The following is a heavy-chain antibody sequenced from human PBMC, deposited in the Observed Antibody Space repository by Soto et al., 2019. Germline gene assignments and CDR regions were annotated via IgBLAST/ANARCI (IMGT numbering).Heavy chain of an antibody. D-gene: IGHD3-16*01. CDR1: GFSFSNYA. CDR2: IRGGGSNT. CDR3: VKNGGKYAISSSRYFHL. J-gene: IGHJ2*01. V-gene: IGHV3-23*04. Sequence: ELQLVESGGGLVQPGGSLRLSCVASGFSFSNYAMSWVRQAPGKGLEWVSVIRGGGSNTYYADSVKGRFSISRDNSKNTLYLQMNSLPAEYTAVYYCVKNGGKYAISSSRYFHLWGRGTLVTVSS.